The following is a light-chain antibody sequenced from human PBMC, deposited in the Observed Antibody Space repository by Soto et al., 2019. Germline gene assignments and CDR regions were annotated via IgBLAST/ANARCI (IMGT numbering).Light chain of an antibody. V-gene: IGKV3-20*01. Sequence: ESVLTQSPGTLSMSQGERATLSCRASQSVSSSYSAWYQQKPGQAPRLLIYGASSRATGIPYRFSGSGSGTDFTLTISRLEPEVFAVYYCQQYGSSPFTFGPGTKVDIK. J-gene: IGKJ3*01. CDR3: QQYGSSPFT. CDR2: GAS. CDR1: QSVSSSY.